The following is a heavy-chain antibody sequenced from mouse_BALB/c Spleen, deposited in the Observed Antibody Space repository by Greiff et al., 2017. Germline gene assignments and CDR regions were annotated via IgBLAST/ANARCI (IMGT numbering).Heavy chain of an antibody. Sequence: VKVVESGPGLVAPSQSLSITCTVSGFSLTSYGVHWVRQPPGKGLEWLGVIWAGGSTNYNSALMSRLSISKDNSKSQVFLKMNSLQTDDTAMYYCARDKYGNLYYFDYWGQGTTLTVSS. J-gene: IGHJ2*01. CDR1: GFSLTSYG. CDR2: IWAGGST. V-gene: IGHV2-9*02. CDR3: ARDKYGNLYYFDY. D-gene: IGHD2-10*02.